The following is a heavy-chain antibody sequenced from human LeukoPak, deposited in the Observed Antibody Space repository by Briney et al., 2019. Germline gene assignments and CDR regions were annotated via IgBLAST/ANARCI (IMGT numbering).Heavy chain of an antibody. CDR2: ISSSSSYI. J-gene: IGHJ4*02. CDR1: GSTFSSYS. Sequence: KTGGSLRLSCAASGSTFSSYSMNWVRQAPGKGLEWVSSISSSSSYIYYADSVKGRFTISRDNAKNSLYLQMNSLRAEDTAVYYCARDTDVVVVAADLDYWGQGTLVTVSS. V-gene: IGHV3-21*01. D-gene: IGHD2-15*01. CDR3: ARDTDVVVVAADLDY.